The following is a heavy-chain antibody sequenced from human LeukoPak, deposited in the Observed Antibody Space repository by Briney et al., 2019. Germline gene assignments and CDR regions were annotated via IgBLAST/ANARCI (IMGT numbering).Heavy chain of an antibody. V-gene: IGHV3-48*03. J-gene: IGHJ4*02. CDR1: GFTFSNYE. D-gene: IGHD3-9*01. CDR2: ISSSGSTI. Sequence: GGSLRLSCAASGFTFSNYEMNWVRQAPGKGLEWVSYISSSGSTIYYADSVKGRFTISRDNAKNSLSLQMNSLRAEDTAVYYCARDPPRGILTRGDYFDYWGQGTLVTVSS. CDR3: ARDPPRGILTRGDYFDY.